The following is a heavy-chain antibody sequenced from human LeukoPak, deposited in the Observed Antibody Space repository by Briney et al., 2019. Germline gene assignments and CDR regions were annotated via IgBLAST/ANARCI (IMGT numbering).Heavy chain of an antibody. V-gene: IGHV3-21*01. CDR2: ITASSTAI. CDR3: ARTYYDILTGYNPYFDY. CDR1: GFTFNTYT. J-gene: IGHJ4*02. Sequence: GGTLRFSCAASGFTFNTYTMNWVRQAPGKGLEWVSSITASSTAIYSADSVKGRFTISRDNAKNFLYLQMNSLRAEDTAVYYCARTYYDILTGYNPYFDYWGQGILVTVSS. D-gene: IGHD3-9*01.